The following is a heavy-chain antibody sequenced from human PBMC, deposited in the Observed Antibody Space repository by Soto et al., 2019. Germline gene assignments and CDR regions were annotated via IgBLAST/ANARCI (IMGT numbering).Heavy chain of an antibody. Sequence: LRLSCAASGFTFSSYAMHWVRQAPGKGLEWVAVISYDGSNKYYADSVKGRFTISRDNSKNTLYLQMNSLRAEDTAVYYCATGVSYSSSWYRYYYYGMDVWGQGTTVTVSS. V-gene: IGHV3-30-3*01. CDR1: GFTFSSYA. J-gene: IGHJ6*02. CDR2: ISYDGSNK. CDR3: ATGVSYSSSWYRYYYYGMDV. D-gene: IGHD6-13*01.